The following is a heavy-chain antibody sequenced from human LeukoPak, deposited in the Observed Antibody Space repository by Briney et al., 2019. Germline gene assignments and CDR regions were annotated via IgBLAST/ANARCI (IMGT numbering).Heavy chain of an antibody. CDR1: GFTFSSYS. J-gene: IGHJ4*02. Sequence: GGSLRLPCAASGFTFSSYSMNWVRQAPGKGLEWVSSISSSSSYIYYADSVKGRFTISRDNAKNSLYLQMNSLRAEDTAVYYCARDPATVTTEGYWGQGTLVTVSS. CDR3: ARDPATVTTEGY. CDR2: ISSSSSYI. V-gene: IGHV3-21*01. D-gene: IGHD4-17*01.